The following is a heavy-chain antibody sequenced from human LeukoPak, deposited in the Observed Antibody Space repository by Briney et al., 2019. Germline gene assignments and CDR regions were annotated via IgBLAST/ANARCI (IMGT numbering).Heavy chain of an antibody. V-gene: IGHV1-2*02. CDR3: ARVYVWLSPSNWFDP. Sequence: GASVKVSCKASGYTFTGYYMHWVRQAPGQGLGWMGWINPNSGGTNYAQKFQGRVTMTRDTSISTAYMELSRLRSDDTAVYYCARVYVWLSPSNWFDPWGQGTLVTVSS. CDR2: INPNSGGT. D-gene: IGHD3-22*01. J-gene: IGHJ5*02. CDR1: GYTFTGYY.